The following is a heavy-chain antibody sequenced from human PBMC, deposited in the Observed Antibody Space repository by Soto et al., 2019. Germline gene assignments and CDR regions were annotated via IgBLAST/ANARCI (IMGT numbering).Heavy chain of an antibody. CDR2: IIPILGIA. Sequence: QVQLVQSGAEVKKPGSSVKVSCKASGGTFSSYSINWVRQAPGQGLEWMGRIIPILGIANYAQKFQGRVTXPXXXSXXTAYMELSSLRSEDTAVYYCACDYYDSSGYYNFDYWGQGTLVTVSS. V-gene: IGHV1-69*02. D-gene: IGHD3-22*01. CDR3: ACDYYDSSGYYNFDY. CDR1: GGTFSSYS. J-gene: IGHJ4*02.